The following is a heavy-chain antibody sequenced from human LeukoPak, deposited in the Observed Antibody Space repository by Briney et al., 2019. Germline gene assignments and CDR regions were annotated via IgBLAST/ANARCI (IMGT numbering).Heavy chain of an antibody. D-gene: IGHD5-12*01. Sequence: SETLSLTCTVSGGPISSSSYYWGWIRQPPGKGLEWIGSIYYSGSTYFNPSLKSRVTISGDTSKNQFPLKLSSVTAADTAVYYCARLGVATPFDYWGQGTLVTVSS. CDR1: GGPISSSSYY. CDR3: ARLGVATPFDY. V-gene: IGHV4-39*01. J-gene: IGHJ4*02. CDR2: IYYSGST.